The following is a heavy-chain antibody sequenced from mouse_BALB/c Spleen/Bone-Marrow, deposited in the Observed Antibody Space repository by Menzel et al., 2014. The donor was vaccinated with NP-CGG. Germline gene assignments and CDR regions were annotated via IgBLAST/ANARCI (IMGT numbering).Heavy chain of an antibody. CDR1: GYSFTSYY. Sequence: QVQLQQPGPELVKPGASVKISCKASGYSFTSYYIHWVKQRPGQGLEWIGWIFPGSGNTKYNEKFKGKATLTADTSSSTAYMQLSSLTSEDSAVYFCARGGYGGGDYYAMDYWGQGTSVTVSS. CDR2: IFPGSGNT. J-gene: IGHJ4*01. V-gene: IGHV1-66*01. CDR3: ARGGYGGGDYYAMDY. D-gene: IGHD1-2*01.